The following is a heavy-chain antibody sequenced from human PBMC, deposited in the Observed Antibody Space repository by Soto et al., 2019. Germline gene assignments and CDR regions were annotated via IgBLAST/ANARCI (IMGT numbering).Heavy chain of an antibody. V-gene: IGHV4-61*08. Sequence: SETLSLTCTVSGGSINSGGYYWNWIRQHPGKGLEWIGNIHYNGNTKYNPSLKSRVSMSVDTSKNQFSLRLISVTAADTAKYFCAREGNLGRWLQPLDFWGQGTLVTVSS. J-gene: IGHJ4*02. CDR1: GGSINSGGYY. CDR3: AREGNLGRWLQPLDF. D-gene: IGHD5-12*01. CDR2: IHYNGNT.